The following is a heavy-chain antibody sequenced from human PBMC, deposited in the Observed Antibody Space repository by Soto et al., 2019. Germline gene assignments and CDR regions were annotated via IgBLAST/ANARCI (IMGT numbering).Heavy chain of an antibody. CDR2: ISAYNGNT. V-gene: IGHV1-18*01. CDR3: ARDGTDIVVVPAAMPIDAFDI. D-gene: IGHD2-2*01. Sequence: QVQLVQSGAEVKKPGASVKVSCKASGYTFTSYGISWVRQAPGQGLEWMGWISAYNGNTNYAQKLQGRVTMTTDTSTSTAYMELRSLRSDDTAVYYCARDGTDIVVVPAAMPIDAFDIWGQGTMVTVSS. J-gene: IGHJ3*02. CDR1: GYTFTSYG.